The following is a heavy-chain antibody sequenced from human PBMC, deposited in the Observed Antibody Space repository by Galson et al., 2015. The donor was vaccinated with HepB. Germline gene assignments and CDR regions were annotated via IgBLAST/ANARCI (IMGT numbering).Heavy chain of an antibody. J-gene: IGHJ6*02. CDR3: ARVRTRRPPHYYYGLDV. CDR2: TYYRSRWYQ. CDR1: GDSVSSNTAA. V-gene: IGHV6-1*01. Sequence: CAISGDSVSSNTAAWNWIRQSPSRGLEWLGRTYYRSRWYQDYAVSVKSRMTINSDTSENQFSLHLNSVTPEDTAVYYCARVRTRRPPHYYYGLDVWGHGTTVTVSS. D-gene: IGHD6-25*01.